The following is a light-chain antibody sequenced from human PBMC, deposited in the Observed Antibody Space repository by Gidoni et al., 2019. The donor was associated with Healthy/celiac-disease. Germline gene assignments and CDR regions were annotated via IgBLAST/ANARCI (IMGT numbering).Light chain of an antibody. V-gene: IGKV2-28*01. J-gene: IGKJ5*01. CDR1: QSLLHSNGYNY. Sequence: DIVMTQSPLSLPVTPGEPASISCRSSQSLLHSNGYNYLDWYLQNPGQSPQLLIYLGSNRASGVPDRFSGSGSGTDFTLKISRVEAEDVGVYYCMQALQTPPTFGQGTRLEIK. CDR3: MQALQTPPT. CDR2: LGS.